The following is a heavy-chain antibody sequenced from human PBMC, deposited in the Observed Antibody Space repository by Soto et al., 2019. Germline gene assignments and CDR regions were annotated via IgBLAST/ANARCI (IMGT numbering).Heavy chain of an antibody. CDR3: VKSRVRFGANQYAH. CDR1: GFTFSSYA. D-gene: IGHD3-16*01. J-gene: IGHJ1*01. CDR2: ISGSGGST. V-gene: IGHV3-23*01. Sequence: GGSLRLSCAASGFTFSSYAMSWVRQAPGKGLEWVSAISGSGGSTYYADSVNGRVTISRDHSKNTLYLHMNSLRAEDTAVYYCVKSRVRFGANQYAHWRQGTLLT.